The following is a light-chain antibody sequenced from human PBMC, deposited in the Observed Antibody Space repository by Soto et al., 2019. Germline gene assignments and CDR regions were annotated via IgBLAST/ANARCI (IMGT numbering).Light chain of an antibody. Sequence: EIAMTQSPATLSVSPGERATLSCRASQSVSSNLAWYQQKPGQAPRLLISDASTGATGIPARFSGSGSGTEFTLTISSLQSEDFAVYYCQQFNNWPRTFGQGTKVDIK. J-gene: IGKJ1*01. CDR1: QSVSSN. CDR2: DAS. V-gene: IGKV3-15*01. CDR3: QQFNNWPRT.